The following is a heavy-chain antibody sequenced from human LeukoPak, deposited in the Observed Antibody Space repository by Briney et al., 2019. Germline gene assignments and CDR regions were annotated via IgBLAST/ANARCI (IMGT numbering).Heavy chain of an antibody. CDR1: GGSISSGGYF. CDR3: ASVSYDTSLQH. Sequence: PSQTLSLTCTVSGGSISSGGYFWSWIRQHPGKGLEWIGYIYYSGSTYYNPSLKGRVTISVDTSKNQFSLRLSSVNAADTAIYYCASVSYDTSLQHWGQGTLVTVSS. V-gene: IGHV4-31*03. J-gene: IGHJ1*01. D-gene: IGHD3-22*01. CDR2: IYYSGST.